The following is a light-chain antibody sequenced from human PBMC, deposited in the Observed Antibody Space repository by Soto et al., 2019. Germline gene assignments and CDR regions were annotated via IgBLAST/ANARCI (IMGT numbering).Light chain of an antibody. CDR3: TSYAGGNNV. Sequence: QYVLTQPPSASGSPGQSVTISCTGTSSDVCGYNYVSWYQQHPVKVPKLIVYDVNKLHSGVPDRVSGSKSGNTASLTVSGLQAADEADYYFTSYAGGNNVFGTGTKVTVL. V-gene: IGLV2-8*01. CDR1: SSDVCGYNY. CDR2: DVN. J-gene: IGLJ1*01.